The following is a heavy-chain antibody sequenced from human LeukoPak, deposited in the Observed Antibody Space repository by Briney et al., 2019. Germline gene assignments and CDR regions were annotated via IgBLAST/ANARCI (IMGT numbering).Heavy chain of an antibody. CDR1: GFTFSNAW. Sequence: GGSLRLSCAASGFTFSNAWMSWVRQAPGKGLEWVGRIKSKTDGGTTDYAAPVKGRFTISRDDSKNTLYLQMNSLKTEDTAVYYCTTDRENDYGDNGAFDIWGQGTMVTASS. J-gene: IGHJ3*02. CDR2: IKSKTDGGTT. CDR3: TTDRENDYGDNGAFDI. V-gene: IGHV3-15*01. D-gene: IGHD4-17*01.